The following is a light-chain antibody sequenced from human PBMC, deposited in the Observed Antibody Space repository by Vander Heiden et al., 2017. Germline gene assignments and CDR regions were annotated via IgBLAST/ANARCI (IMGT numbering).Light chain of an antibody. Sequence: DIQMTKSPSTLSASVGDRVTITCRASQSISSWLAWYQQKPGKAPKLLIYDASSGESGVTSRFSGSGSVKEFTLTSSRRQHDDFAHYYCQQDNSYWPFGQGTKVEIK. CDR1: QSISSW. CDR3: QQDNSYWP. CDR2: DAS. J-gene: IGKJ1*01. V-gene: IGKV1-5*01.